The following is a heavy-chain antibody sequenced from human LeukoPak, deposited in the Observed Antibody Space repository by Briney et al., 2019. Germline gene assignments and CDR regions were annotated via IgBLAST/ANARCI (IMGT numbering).Heavy chain of an antibody. Sequence: GGSLRLSCAASGFTFSSYAMSWVRQAPGKGLEWASAISGSGGSTYYADSVKGRFTISRDNSKNTLYLQMNSLRAEDTAVYYCAKDQRSSWFHYFDYWGQGTLVTVSS. J-gene: IGHJ4*02. D-gene: IGHD6-13*01. CDR1: GFTFSSYA. V-gene: IGHV3-23*01. CDR3: AKDQRSSWFHYFDY. CDR2: ISGSGGST.